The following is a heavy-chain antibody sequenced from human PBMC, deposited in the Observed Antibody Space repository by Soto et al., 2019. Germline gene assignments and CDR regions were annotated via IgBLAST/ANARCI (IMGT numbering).Heavy chain of an antibody. D-gene: IGHD3-3*01. CDR3: ARYRYYFWCCYYHSRFDP. CDR1: GGSISSGGYY. CDR2: IYYSGST. J-gene: IGHJ5*02. Sequence: SENLSLTCTVSGGSISSGGYYWSWIRQHPGKGLEWVGYIYYSGSTYYNPSLKSRVTISVDTSKNQFSLKLSSVTAADTAVYYCARYRYYFWCCYYHSRFDPWGQGTLVTVSS. V-gene: IGHV4-31*03.